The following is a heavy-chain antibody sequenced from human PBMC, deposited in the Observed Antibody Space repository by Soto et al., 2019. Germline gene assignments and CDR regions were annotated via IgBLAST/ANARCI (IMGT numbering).Heavy chain of an antibody. CDR2: INHSGST. D-gene: IGHD6-13*01. V-gene: IGHV4-34*01. J-gene: IGHJ4*02. Sequence: PSETLSLTCAVYGGSFSGYYWSWIRQPPGKGLEWIGEINHSGSTNYNPSLKSRVTISVDTSKNQFSLKLSSVTAADTAVYYCERGKSSSWYVYYFDYWGQGTLVTVSS. CDR3: ERGKSSSWYVYYFDY. CDR1: GGSFSGYY.